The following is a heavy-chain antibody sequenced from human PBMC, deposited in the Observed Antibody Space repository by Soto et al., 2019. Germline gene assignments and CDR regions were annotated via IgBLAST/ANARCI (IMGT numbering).Heavy chain of an antibody. D-gene: IGHD3-3*01. J-gene: IGHJ6*02. CDR2: ISSSGSTI. Sequence: GSLRLSCAASGFTLSSYEMNWVRQAPGKGLEWVSYISSSGSTIYYADSVKGRFTISRDNAKNSLYLQMNSLRAEDTAVYYCARGLYDFWSGYTSDYYYYGMDVWGQGTTVTVSS. CDR1: GFTLSSYE. CDR3: ARGLYDFWSGYTSDYYYYGMDV. V-gene: IGHV3-48*03.